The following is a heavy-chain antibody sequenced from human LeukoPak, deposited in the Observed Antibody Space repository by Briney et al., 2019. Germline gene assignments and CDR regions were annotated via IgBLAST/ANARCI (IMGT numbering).Heavy chain of an antibody. Sequence: ASVKVSCKASGGTFSSYAISWVRQAPGQGLEWMGGIIPIFGTANYAQKFQGRVTITTDESTSTAYMELSSLRSEDTAVYYCARVAAGYSSSDYYYYYTDVWGKGTTVTVSS. D-gene: IGHD6-13*01. CDR3: ARVAAGYSSSDYYYYYTDV. J-gene: IGHJ6*03. V-gene: IGHV1-69*05. CDR2: IIPIFGTA. CDR1: GGTFSSYA.